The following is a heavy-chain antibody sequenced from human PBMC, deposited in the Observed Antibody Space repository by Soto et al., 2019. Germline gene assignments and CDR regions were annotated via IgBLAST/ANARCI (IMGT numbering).Heavy chain of an antibody. D-gene: IGHD6-19*01. J-gene: IGHJ4*02. CDR2: INHSGST. CDR1: GGSFSGYY. V-gene: IGHV4-34*01. Sequence: SETLSLTCAVYGGSFSGYYWSWIRQPPGKGLEWIGEINHSGSTNYNPSLKSRVTISVDTSKNQFSLKLSSVTAADTAVHYCARFAGIAVAGMFFFDYWGQGTLVTVSS. CDR3: ARFAGIAVAGMFFFDY.